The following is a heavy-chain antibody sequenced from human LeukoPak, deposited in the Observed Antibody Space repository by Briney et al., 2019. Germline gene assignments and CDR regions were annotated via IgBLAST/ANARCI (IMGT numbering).Heavy chain of an antibody. CDR2: MNPNSGNT. Sequence: ASVKVSCKASGYTFTSYDINWVRQATGQGLEWMGWMNPNSGNTGHAQNFQGRVTFTRNTSISTAYMELSSLRSEDTAVYYCARGGGDHYNSSGYYYGWFDPWGQGTLVTVSS. V-gene: IGHV1-8*03. CDR3: ARGGGDHYNSSGYYYGWFDP. J-gene: IGHJ5*02. D-gene: IGHD3-22*01. CDR1: GYTFTSYD.